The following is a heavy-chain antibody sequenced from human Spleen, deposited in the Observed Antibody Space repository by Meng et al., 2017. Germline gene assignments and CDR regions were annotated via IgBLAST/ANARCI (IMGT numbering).Heavy chain of an antibody. CDR1: GGTFSSYA. Sequence: SVKVSCKASGGTFSSYAISWVRQAPGQGLEWMGGIIPTFGTANYAQKFQGRVTITTDESTSTAYMELSSLRSEDTAVYYCRFGTSPLDGFDIWGQGTMVTVSS. V-gene: IGHV1-69*05. CDR2: IIPTFGTA. J-gene: IGHJ3*02. CDR3: RFGTSPLDGFDI. D-gene: IGHD1-7*01.